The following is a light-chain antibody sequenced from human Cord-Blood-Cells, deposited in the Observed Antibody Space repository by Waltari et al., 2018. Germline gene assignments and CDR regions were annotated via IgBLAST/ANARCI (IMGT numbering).Light chain of an antibody. Sequence: QSALTQPRPVSGPPGQAVTTSCTGTSSDAGGYNYVSWYQQHPGKAPKLMIYDVSKRPSGVPDRFSGSKSGNTASLTISGLQAEDEADYYCCSYAGSYTFYVFGTGTKVTVL. CDR1: SSDAGGYNY. CDR2: DVS. V-gene: IGLV2-11*01. CDR3: CSYAGSYTFYV. J-gene: IGLJ1*01.